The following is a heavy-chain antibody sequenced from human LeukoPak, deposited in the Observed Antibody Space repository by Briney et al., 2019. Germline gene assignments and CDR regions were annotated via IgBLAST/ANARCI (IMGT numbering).Heavy chain of an antibody. D-gene: IGHD6-25*01. Sequence: ASVTVSFKASVYTFTNYHINWVRQATGQGGEGMGWMNPNNGDSVYAQKFQGRLTITRHTSISTSYMALRSLTSDDTAVYFCARTTSFPASGYDYWGQGTLVTVSS. CDR2: MNPNNGDS. CDR3: ARTTSFPASGYDY. V-gene: IGHV1-8*03. CDR1: VYTFTNYH. J-gene: IGHJ4*02.